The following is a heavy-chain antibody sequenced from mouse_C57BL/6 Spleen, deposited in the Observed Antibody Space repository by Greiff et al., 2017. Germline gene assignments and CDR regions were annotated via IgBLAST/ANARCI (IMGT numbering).Heavy chain of an antibody. CDR3: TRGIQATLAY. D-gene: IGHD3-2*02. V-gene: IGHV5-9-1*02. J-gene: IGHJ3*01. CDR2: ISSGGDYI. Sequence: EVKLVESGEGLVKPGGSLKLSCAASGFTFSSYAMSWVRQTPEKRLEWVAYISSGGDYIYYADTVKGRFTISRDNDRNTLYLQMSSLKSEDTAMYYCTRGIQATLAYWGQGTLVTVSA. CDR1: GFTFSSYA.